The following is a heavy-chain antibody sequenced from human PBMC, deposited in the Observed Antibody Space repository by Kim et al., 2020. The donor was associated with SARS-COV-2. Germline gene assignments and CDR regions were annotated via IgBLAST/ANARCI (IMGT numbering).Heavy chain of an antibody. CDR2: IYYSGST. V-gene: IGHV4-30-4*01. Sequence: SETLSLTCTVSGGSISSGDYYWSWIRQPPGKGLEWIGYIYYSGSTYYNPSLKSRVTISVDTSKNQFSLKLSSVTAADTAVYYCARAPGIAAAGTFLYYFDHWGQGTLVTVSS. J-gene: IGHJ4*02. CDR1: GGSISSGDYY. CDR3: ARAPGIAAAGTFLYYFDH. D-gene: IGHD6-13*01.